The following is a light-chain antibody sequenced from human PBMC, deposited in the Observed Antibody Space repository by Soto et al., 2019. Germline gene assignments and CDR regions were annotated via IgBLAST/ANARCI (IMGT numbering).Light chain of an antibody. Sequence: QPVLTQSPSASASLGASVKLTCTLSSGHSTYAIAWHQQQPEKGPRYLMKINNDGSHNKGDGIPDRFSGSSSGAERYLTLSSLQSEDEADYYCQTWGTGVVVFGGGTKLTVL. CDR3: QTWGTGVVV. J-gene: IGLJ2*01. CDR2: INNDGSH. V-gene: IGLV4-69*01. CDR1: SGHSTYA.